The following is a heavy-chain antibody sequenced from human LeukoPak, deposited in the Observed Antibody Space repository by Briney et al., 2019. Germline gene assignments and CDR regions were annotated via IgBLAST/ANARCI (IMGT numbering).Heavy chain of an antibody. V-gene: IGHV3-7*03. CDR1: RFTLSTYW. CDR2: IKQDGSQE. J-gene: IGHJ4*02. D-gene: IGHD1-26*01. Sequence: GGSLRLSCAASRFTLSTYWMSWVRQAPGKGLEWVAHIKQDGSQEYYVDSVKGRFTISRDSAKNSLYLQMNSLRAEDTAVYYCARQNTPHGNFDYWGQGTLVTVSS. CDR3: ARQNTPHGNFDY.